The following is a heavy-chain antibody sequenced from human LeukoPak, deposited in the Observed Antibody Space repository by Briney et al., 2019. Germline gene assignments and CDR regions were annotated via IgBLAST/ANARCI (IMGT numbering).Heavy chain of an antibody. D-gene: IGHD2-15*01. J-gene: IGHJ4*02. CDR3: AKDLGCCSGGSCPTFDY. Sequence: GGCLRLSCAASGCTFSGYAMSWVRQAPGKGLEWVSAISGSGGSTYYADSAKGRFTISRDNSKNTLYLQMNSLRAEDTAVYYCAKDLGCCSGGSCPTFDYWGQGTLVTVSS. CDR1: GCTFSGYA. CDR2: ISGSGGST. V-gene: IGHV3-23*01.